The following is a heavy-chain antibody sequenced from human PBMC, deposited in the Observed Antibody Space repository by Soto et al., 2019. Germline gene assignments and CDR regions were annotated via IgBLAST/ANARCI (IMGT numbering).Heavy chain of an antibody. CDR2: ISSSSSYI. D-gene: IGHD3-22*01. CDR3: ARGYHYYDSSGYDKWDAFDI. V-gene: IGHV3-21*01. Sequence: EVQLVESGGGLVKPGGSLRLSCAASGFTFSSYSMNWVRQAPGKGLEWVSSISSSSSYIYYADSVKGRFTISRDNAKTSLYLKMNSLSAEDTAVYYCARGYHYYDSSGYDKWDAFDIWGQGTMVTVSS. CDR1: GFTFSSYS. J-gene: IGHJ3*02.